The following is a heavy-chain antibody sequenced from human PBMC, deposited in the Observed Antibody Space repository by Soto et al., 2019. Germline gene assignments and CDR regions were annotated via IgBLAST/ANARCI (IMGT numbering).Heavy chain of an antibody. V-gene: IGHV1-69*10. CDR2: IIPVLGPA. CDR1: GGTYNTFA. CDR3: VRAAKRYFDF. J-gene: IGHJ4*02. Sequence: ASVKVSCKASGGTYNTFAISWVRQAPGQGLEWMGGIIPVLGPAFYAQKFQGRVTITADKPTTTAYLELTSLRSEDTAVYYCVRAAKRYFDFWGQGTLVTVSS.